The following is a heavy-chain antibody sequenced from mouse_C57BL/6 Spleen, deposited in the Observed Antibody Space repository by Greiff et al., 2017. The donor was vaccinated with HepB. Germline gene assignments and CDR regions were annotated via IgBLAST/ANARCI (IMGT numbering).Heavy chain of an antibody. J-gene: IGHJ3*01. CDR3: ARTYYSTYGTWFAY. CDR1: GFTFSDYG. V-gene: IGHV5-17*01. Sequence: EVQRVESGGGLVKPGGSLKLSCAASGFTFSDYGMHWVRQAPEKGLEWVAYISSGSSTIYYAATVKGRFTISRDTAKNTLFLQMTSLRSEDTAMYYCARTYYSTYGTWFAYWGQGTLVTVSA. CDR2: ISSGSSTI. D-gene: IGHD2-5*01.